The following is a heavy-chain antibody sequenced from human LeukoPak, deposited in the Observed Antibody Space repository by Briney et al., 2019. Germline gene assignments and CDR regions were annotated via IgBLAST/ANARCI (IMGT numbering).Heavy chain of an antibody. Sequence: SDTLSLTCTVSGGSISSSSYYWGWIRQPPGKGLEWIGSIYYTGSTYYNPSLKSRVTMSVDTSKNQFSLKLSSVTAADTAVYYCAKEERSMPAAGRGYWGQGTLVTVSS. CDR2: IYYTGST. CDR1: GGSISSSSYY. V-gene: IGHV4-39*02. CDR3: AKEERSMPAAGRGY. J-gene: IGHJ4*02. D-gene: IGHD6-13*01.